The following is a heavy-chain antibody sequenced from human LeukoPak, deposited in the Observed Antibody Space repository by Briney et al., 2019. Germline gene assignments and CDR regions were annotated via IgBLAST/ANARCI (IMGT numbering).Heavy chain of an antibody. CDR3: TTDGHAWRIAANDY. CDR2: IKSKTDGGTT. J-gene: IGHJ4*02. V-gene: IGHV3-15*01. CDR1: GVPFTNAW. D-gene: IGHD6-6*01. Sequence: GGSLRLSCAASGVPFTNAWMSWVRQAPGKGLEWIGRIKSKTDGGTTDYAAPVKGRFTISRDDSKNTLYLQMNSLKTEDTALYYCTTDGHAWRIAANDYWGQGTLVTVSS.